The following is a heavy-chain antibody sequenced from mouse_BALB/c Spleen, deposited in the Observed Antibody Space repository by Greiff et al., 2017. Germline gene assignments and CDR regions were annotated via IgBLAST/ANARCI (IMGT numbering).Heavy chain of an antibody. CDR3: TRPSTMITTNAMDY. V-gene: IGHV6-6*02. D-gene: IGHD2-4*01. CDR2: IRLKSNNYAT. Sequence: EVKLVESGGGLVQPGGSMKLSCVASGFTFSNYWMNWVRQSPEKGLEWVAEIRLKSNNYATHYAESVKGRFTISRDDSKSSVYLQMNNLRAEDTGIYYCTRPSTMITTNAMDYWGQGTSVTVSS. CDR1: GFTFSNYW. J-gene: IGHJ4*01.